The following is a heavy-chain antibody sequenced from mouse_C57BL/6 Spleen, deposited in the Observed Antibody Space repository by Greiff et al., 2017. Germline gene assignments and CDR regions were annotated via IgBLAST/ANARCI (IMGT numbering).Heavy chain of an antibody. V-gene: IGHV2-2*01. D-gene: IGHD2-13*01. Sequence: QVQLQQSGPGLVQPSQSLSITCTVSGFSLTSYGVHWVRQSPGKGLEWLGVIWSGGSTDYNAAFISRLSISKDNSKSQVFFKMNSLQADDTAIYYCASPPIYWVETMMDYWGQGTSVTVSS. J-gene: IGHJ4*01. CDR2: IWSGGST. CDR3: ASPPIYWVETMMDY. CDR1: GFSLTSYG.